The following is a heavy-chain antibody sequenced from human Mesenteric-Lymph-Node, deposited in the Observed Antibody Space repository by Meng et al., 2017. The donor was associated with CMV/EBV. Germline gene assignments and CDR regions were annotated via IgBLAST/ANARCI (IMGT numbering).Heavy chain of an antibody. CDR3: ARGLGAGNFDN. D-gene: IGHD3-10*01. CDR2: IYYSRST. V-gene: IGHV4-59*01. J-gene: IGHJ4*02. Sequence: LTCTVSGGSIGSYYWTWIRQPPGKALEWIGYIYYSRSTNYNPSLMSRVTISVDTSKNQFSLGLRSVTAADTAVYYCARGLGAGNFDNWGQGTLVTVSS. CDR1: GGSIGSYY.